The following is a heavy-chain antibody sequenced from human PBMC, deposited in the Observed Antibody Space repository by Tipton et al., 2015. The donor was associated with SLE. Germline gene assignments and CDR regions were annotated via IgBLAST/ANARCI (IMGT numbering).Heavy chain of an antibody. D-gene: IGHD6-13*01. CDR3: ARAGGPSIAAAGFFDY. J-gene: IGHJ4*02. CDR2: IYYSGGT. CDR1: GGSISSYY. Sequence: TLSLTCTVSGGSISSYYWSWIRQPPGKGLEWIGYIYYSGGTNYNPSLKSRVTISVDTSKNKFSLKLSSVTAADTAVYYCARAGGPSIAAAGFFDYWGQGTLVTVSS. V-gene: IGHV4-59*01.